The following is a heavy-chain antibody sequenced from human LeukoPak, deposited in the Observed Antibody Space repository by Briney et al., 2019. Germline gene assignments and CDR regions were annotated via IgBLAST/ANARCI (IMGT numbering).Heavy chain of an antibody. Sequence: SETLSLTCTVSGGSISGYYWTWIRQPAGKGLEWIGRIYTSGSTNYNPSLKSRVTMSPDTSKNHFSLKLSSVTAADTAVYYCARSDFWSGYYNYWGQGTLVTVSS. CDR3: ARSDFWSGYYNY. CDR2: IYTSGST. J-gene: IGHJ4*02. CDR1: GGSISGYY. D-gene: IGHD3-3*01. V-gene: IGHV4-4*07.